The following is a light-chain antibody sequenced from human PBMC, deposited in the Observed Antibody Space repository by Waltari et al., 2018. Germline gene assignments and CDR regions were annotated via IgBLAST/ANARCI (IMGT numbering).Light chain of an antibody. CDR2: DVS. CDR3: SSHTSSNTLV. V-gene: IGLV2-14*03. CDR1: SSDVGGYNY. J-gene: IGLJ2*01. Sequence: QSALTQPASVSGSPGQSITISCTGTSSDVGGYNYVSWYQQHPGKAPKLMIYDVSTRPSGVSNRFSGSKSGNTASLTISGLQAEDEADYYCSSHTSSNTLVFGGGTQLTVL.